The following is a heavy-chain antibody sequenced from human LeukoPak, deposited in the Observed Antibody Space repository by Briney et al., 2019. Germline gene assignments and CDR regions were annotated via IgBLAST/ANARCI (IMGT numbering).Heavy chain of an antibody. J-gene: IGHJ4*02. CDR1: GYTFPNYW. D-gene: IGHD3-10*01. CDR3: ARLENYYGSFDY. Sequence: GESLKISCKASGYTFPNYWIAWGRQMPGKGLEWMGIIYPGDSDTRFSPSFQGQVTLSAEKSVSTTYLQWSSLKASDTAMYYCARLENYYGSFDYWGQGTLVTVSS. V-gene: IGHV5-51*01. CDR2: IYPGDSDT.